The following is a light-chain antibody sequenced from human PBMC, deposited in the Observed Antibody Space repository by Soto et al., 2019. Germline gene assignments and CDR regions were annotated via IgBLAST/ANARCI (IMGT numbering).Light chain of an antibody. CDR1: QSVSSSY. CDR3: QQYNNWPRWT. CDR2: GAS. V-gene: IGKV3-20*01. Sequence: EIVLTQSPGTRSLSPGERATLSCRASQSVSSSYLAWYQHKPGQAPRLLIYGASSRATGIPDRFSGSGSGTDFTLTISSLQSEDFAVYYCQQYNNWPRWTFGQGTKVDIK. J-gene: IGKJ1*01.